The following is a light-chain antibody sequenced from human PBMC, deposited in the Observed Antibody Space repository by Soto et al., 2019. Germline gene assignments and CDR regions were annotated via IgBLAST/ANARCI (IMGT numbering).Light chain of an antibody. J-gene: IGKJ5*01. V-gene: IGKV1-33*01. CDR2: DAS. Sequence: DIQMTQSPSSLSASVGDRVTITCQASQNINNYLNWYKQKPGRAPKLLIYDASNLEAGVPSRFRGSGSGTDFTFTIRRLKPEDIATYYCQQYENIPTFGQGTRLEIK. CDR3: QQYENIPT. CDR1: QNINNY.